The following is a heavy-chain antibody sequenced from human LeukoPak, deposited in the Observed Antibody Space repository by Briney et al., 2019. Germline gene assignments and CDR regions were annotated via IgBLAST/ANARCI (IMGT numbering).Heavy chain of an antibody. CDR3: ARDSPYSSVLSRGGFDY. J-gene: IGHJ4*02. Sequence: KTSETLSLTCVVYGGSFSGYYWTWIRQPPGKGLEWIGEINHSGSTNYNPSLKSRVTISVDTSKNQFSLKLSSVTAADTAVYYCARDSPYSSVLSRGGFDYWGQGTLVAVSS. CDR2: INHSGST. CDR1: GGSFSGYY. V-gene: IGHV4-34*01. D-gene: IGHD3-22*01.